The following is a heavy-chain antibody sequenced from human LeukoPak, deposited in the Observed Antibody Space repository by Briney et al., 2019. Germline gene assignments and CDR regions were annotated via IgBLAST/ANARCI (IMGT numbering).Heavy chain of an antibody. J-gene: IGHJ6*02. CDR3: TVGMERVHYYGMDV. CDR1: GYTFTSYG. CDR2: ISAYNGNT. Sequence: ASVKVSCKASGYTFTSYGISWVRQAPGQGLEWMGWISAYNGNTNYAQKLQGRVTMTTDTSTSTAYMELRSLRSDDTAVYYCTVGMERVHYYGMDVWGQGTTVTVSS. D-gene: IGHD1-1*01. V-gene: IGHV1-18*01.